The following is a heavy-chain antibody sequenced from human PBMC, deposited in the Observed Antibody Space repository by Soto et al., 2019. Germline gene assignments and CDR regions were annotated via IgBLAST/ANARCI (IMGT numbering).Heavy chain of an antibody. Sequence: QVQLVESGGGVVQPGRSLRLSCAASGFTFSSYGMHWVRQAPGKGLEWVAVISYDGSNKYYADAVKGRFTISRDNSKNTMDEQMNSLRAEDTAVYYCEKDSRIVVLTAPLDDWGQGTPVTVSS. V-gene: IGHV3-30*18. J-gene: IGHJ4*02. CDR1: GFTFSSYG. CDR2: ISYDGSNK. CDR3: EKDSRIVVLTAPLDD. D-gene: IGHD2-21*02.